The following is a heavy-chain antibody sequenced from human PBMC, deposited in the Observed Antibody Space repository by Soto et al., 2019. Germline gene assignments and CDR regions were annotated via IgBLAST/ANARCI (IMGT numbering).Heavy chain of an antibody. CDR1: GFIFSSYA. Sequence: QVRLVESGGGVVQPGRSLRLSCTASGFIFSSYAMYWFRQPPGKGLEWVAVISHDGINKHYADSVKGRVTVSRDNSNHSLDLQLNSLRGEDTAMYYCARDMYSSDYFVKWFEPWGQGTLVTVSS. CDR2: ISHDGINK. D-gene: IGHD6-19*01. CDR3: ARDMYSSDYFVKWFEP. V-gene: IGHV3-30-3*01. J-gene: IGHJ5*02.